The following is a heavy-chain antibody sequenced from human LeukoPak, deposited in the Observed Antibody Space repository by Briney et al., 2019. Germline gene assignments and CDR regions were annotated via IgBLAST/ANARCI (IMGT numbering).Heavy chain of an antibody. CDR2: ISGYNGNT. CDR3: ARCPASDYYDSSGYTYYFDY. V-gene: IGHV1-18*01. Sequence: ASVNVACKASGYTFTSYGISWVRQAPGQGLEWMGWISGYNGNTNYAQKLQGRVTMTTDTSTTTAYMELRSLRSDDTAVYYCARCPASDYYDSSGYTYYFDYWGQGTLVSVSS. J-gene: IGHJ4*02. D-gene: IGHD3-22*01. CDR1: GYTFTSYG.